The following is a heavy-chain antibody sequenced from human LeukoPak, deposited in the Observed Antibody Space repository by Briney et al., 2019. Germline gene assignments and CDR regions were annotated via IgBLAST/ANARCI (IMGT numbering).Heavy chain of an antibody. J-gene: IGHJ3*02. D-gene: IGHD6-6*01. CDR3: ASTLIAARLFDI. Sequence: PSETLSLTCTVSGGSISSSSYYWGWIRQPPGKGLEWIGSIYYSGSTYYNPSLKSRVTISVDTSKNQLSLKLSSVTAADTAVYYCASTLIAARLFDIWGQGTMVTVSS. V-gene: IGHV4-39*01. CDR2: IYYSGST. CDR1: GGSISSSSYY.